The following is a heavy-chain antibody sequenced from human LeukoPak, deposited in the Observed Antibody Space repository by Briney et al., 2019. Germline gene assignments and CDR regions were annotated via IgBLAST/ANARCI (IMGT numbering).Heavy chain of an antibody. CDR1: GGSISSSSYY. V-gene: IGHV4-39*01. D-gene: IGHD1-26*01. Sequence: MASETLSLTCTVSGGSISSSSYYWGWIRQPPGKGLEWIGSIYYSGSTYYNPSLKSRVTISVDTSKNQFSLKLSSVTAADPAVYYCARQRGGSGSYFNWFDPWGQGTLVTVSS. J-gene: IGHJ5*02. CDR2: IYYSGST. CDR3: ARQRGGSGSYFNWFDP.